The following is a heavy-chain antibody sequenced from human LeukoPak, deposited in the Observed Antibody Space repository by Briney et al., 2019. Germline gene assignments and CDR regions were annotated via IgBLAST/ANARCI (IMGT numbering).Heavy chain of an antibody. J-gene: IGHJ3*02. Sequence: ASVRVSCKASGYTFTGYYMHWVRQGPGQGVEWMGGIIPIFGTANYAQKFQGRVTITADESTSTAYMELSSLRSEDTAVYYCAREPRPGIAAARPNAFDIWGQGTMVTVSS. CDR2: IIPIFGTA. CDR1: GYTFTGYY. D-gene: IGHD6-13*01. V-gene: IGHV1-69*13. CDR3: AREPRPGIAAARPNAFDI.